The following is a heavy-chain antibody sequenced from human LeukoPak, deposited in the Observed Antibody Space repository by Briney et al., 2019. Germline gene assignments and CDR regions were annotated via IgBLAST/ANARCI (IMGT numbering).Heavy chain of an antibody. D-gene: IGHD3-9*01. CDR3: ARVANITTFGMDV. CDR1: GFTFSSFG. V-gene: IGHV3-33*01. CDR2: IWYDGSKK. J-gene: IGHJ6*02. Sequence: GGSLRLSCAASGFTFSSFGMHWVRQAPGKGLEWVAVIWYDGSKKYYADSVKGRFTISRDNSKNTLYLQMRDLRAKETAVYYCARVANITTFGMDVWGQGTTVTVSS.